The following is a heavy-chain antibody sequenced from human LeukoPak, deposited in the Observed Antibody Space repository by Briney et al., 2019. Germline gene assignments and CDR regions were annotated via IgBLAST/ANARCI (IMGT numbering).Heavy chain of an antibody. CDR2: INPNSGGT. V-gene: IGHV1-2*02. CDR3: ARDLRSSGWAHPGI. D-gene: IGHD6-19*01. CDR1: GYTFTGYY. Sequence: ASVKVSCKASGYTFTGYYMHWVRQAPGQGLEWMGWINPNSGGTNYAQKFQGRVTMTRDTSISTACMELSRLRSDDTAVYYCARDLRSSGWAHPGIWGQGTLVTVSS. J-gene: IGHJ4*02.